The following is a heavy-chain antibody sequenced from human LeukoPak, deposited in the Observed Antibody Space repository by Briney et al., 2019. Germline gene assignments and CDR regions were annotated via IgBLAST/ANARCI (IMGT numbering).Heavy chain of an antibody. CDR3: ARERGIRLLWFGDGFDY. Sequence: GGSLRLSCAASGFTFSRYGMHWVRQAPGKGLEWVAVISYDGTNKYYVDSVKGRFTISRDNSKNTLYLQMNSLRAEDTAVYYCARERGIRLLWFGDGFDYWGQGTLVTVSS. CDR1: GFTFSRYG. J-gene: IGHJ4*02. CDR2: ISYDGTNK. D-gene: IGHD3-10*01. V-gene: IGHV3-30*03.